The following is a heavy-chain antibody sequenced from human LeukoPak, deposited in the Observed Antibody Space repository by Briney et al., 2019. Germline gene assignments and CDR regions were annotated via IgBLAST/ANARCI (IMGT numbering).Heavy chain of an antibody. D-gene: IGHD3-22*01. Sequence: KPSETLSLTCSVSGGSISGGSISGYHWTWVRQPPGKGLEWIGSIFYSGTTYYNPSLKSRVTISVDTSKNQFSLKVRSLTAADTAVYYCARRSSIYDSSGYAFDYWGQGTLVTVSS. J-gene: IGHJ4*02. CDR2: IFYSGTT. CDR1: GGSISGGSISGYH. V-gene: IGHV4-39*07. CDR3: ARRSSIYDSSGYAFDY.